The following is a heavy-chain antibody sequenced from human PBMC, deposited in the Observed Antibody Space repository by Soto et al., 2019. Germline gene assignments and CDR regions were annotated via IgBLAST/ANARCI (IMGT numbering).Heavy chain of an antibody. CDR3: ASKNPTVWGYFDL. Sequence: GGSLRLSCVASGFTFSSYEMNWVRQAPGKGLEWVSYISSSGSTIYYADSVKGRFTISRDNAKNSLYLQMNSLRAEDTAVYYCASKNPTVWGYFDLWGRGTLVTVSS. J-gene: IGHJ2*01. D-gene: IGHD4-17*01. CDR1: GFTFSSYE. V-gene: IGHV3-48*03. CDR2: ISSSGSTI.